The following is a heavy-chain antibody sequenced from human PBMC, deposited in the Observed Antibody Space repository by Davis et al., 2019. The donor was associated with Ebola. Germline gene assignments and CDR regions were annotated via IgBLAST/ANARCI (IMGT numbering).Heavy chain of an antibody. CDR2: INHSGST. J-gene: IGHJ6*02. CDR1: GGSFSGYY. D-gene: IGHD1-1*01. V-gene: IGHV4-34*01. CDR3: ARVPVQLERRAYYYYYGMDV. Sequence: SETLSLTCAVYGGSFSGYYWSWIRQPPGKGLEWIGEINHSGSTNYNPSLKSRVTISVDTSKNQFSLKLSSVTAADTAVYYCARVPVQLERRAYYYYYGMDVWGQGTTVTVSS.